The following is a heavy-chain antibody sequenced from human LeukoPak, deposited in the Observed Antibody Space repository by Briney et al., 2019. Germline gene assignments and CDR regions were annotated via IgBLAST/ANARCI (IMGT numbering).Heavy chain of an antibody. CDR1: GFSFDDYA. J-gene: IGHJ3*02. Sequence: PGGSLRLSCAASGFSFDDYAMHWVRQAPGKGLEWVSGISWNSGSIGYADSVKGRFTISRDNAKNSLYLQMNSLRAEDTALYYCAKDPIHDYGDYIAAFAIWGQGTMVTVSS. CDR3: AKDPIHDYGDYIAAFAI. D-gene: IGHD4-17*01. CDR2: ISWNSGSI. V-gene: IGHV3-9*01.